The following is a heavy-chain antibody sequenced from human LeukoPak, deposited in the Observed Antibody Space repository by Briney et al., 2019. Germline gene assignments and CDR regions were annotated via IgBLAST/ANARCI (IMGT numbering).Heavy chain of an antibody. Sequence: SETLSLTCTVSGGSISSSSYYWGWIRQPPGKGLEWIGSIYYSGSTYYNPSLKSRVTISVDTSKDQFSLKLSSVTAADTAVYYCARRSRYIAVAGPDYWGQGTLVTVSS. CDR2: IYYSGST. CDR3: ARRSRYIAVAGPDY. V-gene: IGHV4-39*01. CDR1: GGSISSSSYY. D-gene: IGHD6-19*01. J-gene: IGHJ4*02.